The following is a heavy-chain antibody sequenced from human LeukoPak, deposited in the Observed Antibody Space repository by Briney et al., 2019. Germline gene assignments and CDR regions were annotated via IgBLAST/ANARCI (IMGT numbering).Heavy chain of an antibody. Sequence: GESLQISCKGSGYSFTSYWIGWVRQLPGKGLEWMGIIYPGDSDTRYSPSFQGQVTISADKSISTAYLQWSSLKASDTAMYYCARLFLPYYYDSSGYYESDYWGQGTLVTVSS. D-gene: IGHD3-22*01. J-gene: IGHJ4*02. V-gene: IGHV5-51*01. CDR2: IYPGDSDT. CDR1: GYSFTSYW. CDR3: ARLFLPYYYDSSGYYESDY.